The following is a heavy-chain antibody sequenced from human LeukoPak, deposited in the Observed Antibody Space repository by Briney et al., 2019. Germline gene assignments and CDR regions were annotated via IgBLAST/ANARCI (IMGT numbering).Heavy chain of an antibody. CDR3: ARGASAGLGYCSSTSCYSDYYYMDV. D-gene: IGHD2-2*01. Sequence: SVKVSCKASGYTFTSYAMHWVRQAPGQVLEWMGWINAGNGDTKYSENFQGRLTITRDTSASTAYMELSRLRSDDTAVYYCARGASAGLGYCSSTSCYSDYYYMDVWGKGTTVTASS. V-gene: IGHV1-3*01. CDR1: GYTFTSYA. J-gene: IGHJ6*03. CDR2: INAGNGDT.